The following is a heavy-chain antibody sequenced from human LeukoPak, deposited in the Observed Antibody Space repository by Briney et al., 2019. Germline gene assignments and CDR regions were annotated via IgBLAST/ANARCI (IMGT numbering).Heavy chain of an antibody. CDR1: GYTLTELS. D-gene: IGHD5-12*01. CDR3: ATGRDIVATTFDY. J-gene: IGHJ4*02. CDR2: FDHEDGET. V-gene: IGHV1-24*01. Sequence: ASVRDSCKVSGYTLTELSMHWVPHAPEKRGGWMGVFDHEDGETIYAQKFQGRVTMTEDTSTDTAYMELSSLRSEDTAVYYCATGRDIVATTFDYWGQGTLVTVSS.